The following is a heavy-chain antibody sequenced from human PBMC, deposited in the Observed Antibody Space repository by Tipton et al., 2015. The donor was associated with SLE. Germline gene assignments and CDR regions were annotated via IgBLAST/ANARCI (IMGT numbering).Heavy chain of an antibody. Sequence: SLRLSCAASGFTFSGYAMSWVRQAPGKGLEWVSVIYSGGSTYYADSVKGRFTISRDNSKNTLYLQMNSLRAEDTAVYYCAKDRAAGTGYFDLWGRGTLVTVSS. V-gene: IGHV3-23*03. J-gene: IGHJ2*01. CDR3: AKDRAAGTGYFDL. D-gene: IGHD6-13*01. CDR2: IYSGGST. CDR1: GFTFSGYA.